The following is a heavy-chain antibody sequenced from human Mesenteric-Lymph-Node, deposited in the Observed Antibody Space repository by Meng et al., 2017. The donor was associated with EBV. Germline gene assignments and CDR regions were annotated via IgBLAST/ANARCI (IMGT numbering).Heavy chain of an antibody. V-gene: IGHV4-30-2*01. CDR3: ARVAGSNYGSGSYYFDY. J-gene: IGHJ4*02. CDR2: IYHSGST. CDR1: GASISSGGYS. D-gene: IGHD3-10*01. Sequence: QSQGSGSGLVNPPQALSLPCGVSGASISSGGYSWSWIRQPPGKGLEWIGYIYHSGSTYYNPSLKSRVTISVDRSKNQFSLKLSSVTAADTAVYYCARVAGSNYGSGSYYFDYWGQGTLVTVSS.